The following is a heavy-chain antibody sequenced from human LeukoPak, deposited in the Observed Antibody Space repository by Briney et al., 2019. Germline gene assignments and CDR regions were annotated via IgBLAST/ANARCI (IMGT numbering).Heavy chain of an antibody. CDR3: ASALYCSSTSCLDY. V-gene: IGHV3-30*03. D-gene: IGHD2-2*01. CDR2: ISYDGSNK. CDR1: GFTFRSYG. Sequence: GRSVRLSCAACGFTFRSYGMQWVRQAAGKGLEGVAAISYDGSNKYNADSVKGRFTISRDNSNNTPYLQMNSLRAEDTAAYYCASALYCSSTSCLDYWGQGTLVTVSS. J-gene: IGHJ4*02.